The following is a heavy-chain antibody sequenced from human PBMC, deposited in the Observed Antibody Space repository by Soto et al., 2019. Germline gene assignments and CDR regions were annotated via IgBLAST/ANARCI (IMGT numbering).Heavy chain of an antibody. Sequence: SETLSLTCGVYGDSIDSGDDWGWIRQPPGKGLEWIGSFYYSESTKYNPSLESRVTISVDMSKNEFSLNLRSVTAADTAVYYCARALVAVAGTRNFDYWGQGTLVTVSS. V-gene: IGHV4-38-2*01. J-gene: IGHJ4*02. D-gene: IGHD6-19*01. CDR1: GDSIDSGDD. CDR2: FYYSEST. CDR3: ARALVAVAGTRNFDY.